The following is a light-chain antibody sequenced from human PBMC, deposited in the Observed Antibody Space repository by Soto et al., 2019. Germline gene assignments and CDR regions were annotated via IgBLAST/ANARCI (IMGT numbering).Light chain of an antibody. CDR2: GAS. Sequence: EIVLTQSPGTLSLSPGDRATLSCSASQTVSSNFLAWYQQRPAQAPRLLIYGASKRATGIPDRFSGSGSGTDFTLTISSLQSEDFAVYYCQQYNTWPPITFGQGTRLEI. CDR3: QQYNTWPPIT. V-gene: IGKV3-20*01. CDR1: QTVSSNF. J-gene: IGKJ5*01.